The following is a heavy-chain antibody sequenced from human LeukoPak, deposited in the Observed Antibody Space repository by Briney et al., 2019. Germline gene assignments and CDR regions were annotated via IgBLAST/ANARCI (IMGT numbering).Heavy chain of an antibody. Sequence: SETLSLTCTVAGGSISSYYWSWIRQPPGKGLEWIGYIYYTGSTDYNPSLKSRVAISVDTSKNQFSLKLSSVTAADTAVYYCARGSKAAPGTFDYWGQGTLVTVSS. CDR1: GGSISSYY. CDR3: ARGSKAAPGTFDY. D-gene: IGHD6-13*01. CDR2: IYYTGST. V-gene: IGHV4-59*01. J-gene: IGHJ4*02.